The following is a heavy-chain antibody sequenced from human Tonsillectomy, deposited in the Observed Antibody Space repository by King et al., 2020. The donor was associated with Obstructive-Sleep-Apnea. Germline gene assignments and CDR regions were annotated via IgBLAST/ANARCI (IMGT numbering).Heavy chain of an antibody. CDR3: AKTNLNTDVLWFDP. CDR1: GYTFTDYY. V-gene: IGHV1-2*02. J-gene: IGHJ5*02. Sequence: VQLVESGAEVKKPGASVKVSCKASGYTFTDYYIHWVRQAPGQGLEWMGWINPNSGGTNYAKKFQGRVTMTRDTSISTAYMELSRLTSDATALYYCAKTNLNTDVLWFDPWGQGTLVTVSS. D-gene: IGHD3-9*01. CDR2: INPNSGGT.